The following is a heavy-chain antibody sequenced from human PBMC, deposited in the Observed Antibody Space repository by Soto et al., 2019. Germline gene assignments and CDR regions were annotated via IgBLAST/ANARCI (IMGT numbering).Heavy chain of an antibody. CDR1: GGSISSYY. Sequence: SETLSLTCPVSGGSISSYYWSWIRQPPGKGLEWIGYIYYSGSTNYNPSLKSRVTISVDTSKNQFSLKLSSVTAADTAVYYCARDLAAMGDYYYYGMDVWGQGTTVTVSS. CDR2: IYYSGST. D-gene: IGHD5-18*01. V-gene: IGHV4-59*01. CDR3: ARDLAAMGDYYYYGMDV. J-gene: IGHJ6*02.